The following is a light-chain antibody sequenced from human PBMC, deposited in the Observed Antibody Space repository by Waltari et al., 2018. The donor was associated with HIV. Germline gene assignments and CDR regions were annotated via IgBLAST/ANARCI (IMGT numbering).Light chain of an antibody. Sequence: SSELTQDPAVSVALGQTVRLTCQGDSLRTYYATWYRQKPGQAPVLVVYGNNSRPSGIPDRFSGSSSGDTASLTITATQAEDEADYYCNSRDSSGNLVVFGGGTKLTVL. J-gene: IGLJ2*01. CDR3: NSRDSSGNLVV. CDR2: GNN. CDR1: SLRTYY. V-gene: IGLV3-19*01.